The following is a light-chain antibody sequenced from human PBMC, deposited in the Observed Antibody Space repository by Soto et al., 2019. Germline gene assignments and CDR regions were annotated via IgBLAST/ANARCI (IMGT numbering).Light chain of an antibody. CDR1: SSNIGTNY. CDR3: AVWDDRLSGWV. V-gene: IGLV1-47*02. CDR2: SNN. J-gene: IGLJ3*02. Sequence: QSVVTQPPSASGTPGQRVAISCSGSSSNIGTNYVYWYQQLPGTAPKLLIYSNNQRPSGVPDRFSGSRSGTSASLAISGLRSEDEADYYCAVWDDRLSGWVFGGGTQLTVL.